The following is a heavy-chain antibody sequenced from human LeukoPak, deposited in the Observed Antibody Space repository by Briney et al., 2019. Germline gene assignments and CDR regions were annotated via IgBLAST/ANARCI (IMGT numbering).Heavy chain of an antibody. V-gene: IGHV3-23*01. D-gene: IGHD2-21*01. CDR1: GFTFSSYA. CDR2: ISGNGGSK. CDR3: AKDLFPIRPGSFDY. J-gene: IGHJ4*02. Sequence: GGSLRLSCAASGFTFSSYAMSWVRQAPGKGLEWVSAISGNGGSKYYADSVKGRFTISRDNSKNTLYLQMNSLRAEDTAVYYCAKDLFPIRPGSFDYWGQGTLVTVSS.